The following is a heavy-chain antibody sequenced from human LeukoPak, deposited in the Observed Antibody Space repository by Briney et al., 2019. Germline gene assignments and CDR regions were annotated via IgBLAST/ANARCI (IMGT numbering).Heavy chain of an antibody. J-gene: IGHJ4*02. CDR3: ARDERQWLAHVPFDY. CDR2: INPNSGGT. V-gene: IGHV1-2*02. Sequence: ASVKVSCKASGYTFTGYYMHWVRQAPGQGLEWMGWINPNSGGTNYAQKFQGRVTMTRDTSISTAYMELSRLRSDDTAMYYCARDERQWLAHVPFDYWGQGTLVTVSS. CDR1: GYTFTGYY. D-gene: IGHD6-19*01.